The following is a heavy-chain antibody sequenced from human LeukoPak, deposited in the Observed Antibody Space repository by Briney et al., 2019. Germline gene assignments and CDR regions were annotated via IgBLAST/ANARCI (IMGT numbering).Heavy chain of an antibody. CDR2: IYTSGST. D-gene: IGHD6-19*01. Sequence: SETLSLTCTVSGGSISSYYWSWIRQPAGKGLEWIGRIYTSGSTNYNPSLKSRVTMSVDTSKNQFSLKLSSVTAADTAVYYCARVVSGWEPYYYYYMDVWGKGTTVTVSS. CDR3: ARVVSGWEPYYYYYMDV. V-gene: IGHV4-4*07. J-gene: IGHJ6*03. CDR1: GGSISSYY.